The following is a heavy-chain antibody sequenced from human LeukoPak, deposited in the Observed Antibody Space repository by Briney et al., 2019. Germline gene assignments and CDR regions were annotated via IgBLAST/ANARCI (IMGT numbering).Heavy chain of an antibody. Sequence: TSSETLSLTCTVSGASIRSHYWSWVRQPAGKGLEWVGRIYTSGSTNYNPSLKSRVTMSVDTSKNQFSLKLSSVTAADTAVYYCARSTYGGIAAADPPLDYWGQGTLVTVSS. CDR3: ARSTYGGIAAADPPLDY. CDR1: GASIRSHY. J-gene: IGHJ4*02. CDR2: IYTSGST. V-gene: IGHV4-4*07. D-gene: IGHD6-13*01.